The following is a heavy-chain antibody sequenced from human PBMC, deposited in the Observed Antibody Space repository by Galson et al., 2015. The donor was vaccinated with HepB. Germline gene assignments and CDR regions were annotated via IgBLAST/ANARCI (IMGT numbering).Heavy chain of an antibody. V-gene: IGHV1-2*02. CDR1: GYTFTGNY. CDR2: VNPRSGAT. D-gene: IGHD5-24*01. J-gene: IGHJ2*01. CDR3: VRLQDDSEGFYLYFDL. Sequence: SVKVSCKASGYTFTGNYIHWVRQAPGQGLEWMGGVNPRSGATNYAQKFQGRVTMTRDTSINTAYMELSGLRSDDTAVYYCVRLQDDSEGFYLYFDLWGRGTLVTVSS.